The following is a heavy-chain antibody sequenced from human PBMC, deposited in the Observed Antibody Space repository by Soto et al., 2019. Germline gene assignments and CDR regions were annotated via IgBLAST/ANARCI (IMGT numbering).Heavy chain of an antibody. D-gene: IGHD3-3*01. CDR1: GYSFTSYW. V-gene: IGHV5-51*01. CDR3: ARHNRDDFRNYYYYYMDV. J-gene: IGHJ6*03. Sequence: PGESLKISCKGSGYSFTSYWIGWVRQMPGKGLEWMGIIYPGDSDTRYSPSFQGQVTISADKSISTAYLQWSSLKASDTAMYYCARHNRDDFRNYYYYYMDVWGKGTTVTVSS. CDR2: IYPGDSDT.